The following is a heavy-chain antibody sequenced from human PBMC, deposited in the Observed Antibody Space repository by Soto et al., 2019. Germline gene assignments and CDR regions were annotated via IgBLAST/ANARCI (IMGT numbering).Heavy chain of an antibody. V-gene: IGHV1-69*13. CDR3: ARGLRGLMAAAGTDLYYYGMDV. CDR1: GGTFSSFA. Sequence: SVKVSCKASGGTFSSFAISCVRQAPGQGLQWMGGIIPIFGSAAYTQNFQGRVTITADESTTTAYMELSSLRSEDTAVYYCARGLRGLMAAAGTDLYYYGMDVWGQGTTVTVSS. CDR2: IIPIFGSA. J-gene: IGHJ6*02. D-gene: IGHD6-13*01.